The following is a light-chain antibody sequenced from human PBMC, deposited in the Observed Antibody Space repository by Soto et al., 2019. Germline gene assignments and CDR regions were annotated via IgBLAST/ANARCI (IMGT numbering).Light chain of an antibody. V-gene: IGKV1-39*01. J-gene: IGKJ1*01. CDR1: QSISSY. CDR2: AAS. CDR3: QQSYSNPRT. Sequence: DIQMTQSASCLSASVGDRVTITCRASQSISSYLNWYQQKPGKAPKLLIYAASSLQSGVSSRFSGSGSGTDFTLTISSLQPEDFATYYCQQSYSNPRTFGQGTKVEIK.